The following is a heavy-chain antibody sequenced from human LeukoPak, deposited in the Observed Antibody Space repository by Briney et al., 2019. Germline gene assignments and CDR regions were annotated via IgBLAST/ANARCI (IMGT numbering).Heavy chain of an antibody. J-gene: IGHJ5*02. V-gene: IGHV3-30*18. CDR1: GFTFSSYG. CDR3: AKDRPMLDP. Sequence: GRSLRFSCAASGFTFSSYGMHWVRQAPGKGLEWVAVISYDGSNKYYADSVKGRFTISRDNSKNTLYLQMNSLRAKDTAVYYCAKDRPMLDPWGQGTLVTVSS. CDR2: ISYDGSNK.